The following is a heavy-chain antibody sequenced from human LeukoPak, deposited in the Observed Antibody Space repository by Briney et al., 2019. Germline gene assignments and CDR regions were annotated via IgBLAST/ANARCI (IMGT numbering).Heavy chain of an antibody. CDR3: ARSRYSSRAFDI. J-gene: IGHJ3*02. CDR2: ISSSGSTI. Sequence: PGGSLRLSCAASGFTFSNAWMSWVRQAPGKGLEWVSYISSSGSTIYYADSVKGRFTISRDNAKNSLYLQMNSLRAEDTAVYYCARSRYSSRAFDIWGQGTMVIVSS. V-gene: IGHV3-11*04. CDR1: GFTFSNAW. D-gene: IGHD6-19*01.